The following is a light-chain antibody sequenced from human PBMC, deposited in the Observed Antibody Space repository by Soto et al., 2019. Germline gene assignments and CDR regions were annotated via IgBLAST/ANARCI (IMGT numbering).Light chain of an antibody. CDR3: CSCTRRSTRV. Sequence: QSVLTQPASVSGSPGQSITISCTGTSSDIGGYKYVSWYQQHPGIAPKLMIYEVSNRPSGVSNRFSGSKSGNTASLTISGLQAEDEADYYCCSCTRRSTRVFGGGTKLTVL. J-gene: IGLJ2*01. V-gene: IGLV2-14*01. CDR1: SSDIGGYKY. CDR2: EVS.